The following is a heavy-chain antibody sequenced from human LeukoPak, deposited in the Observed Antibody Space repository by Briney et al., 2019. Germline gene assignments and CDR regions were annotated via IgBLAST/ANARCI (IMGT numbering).Heavy chain of an antibody. CDR2: IIPIFGTA. Sequence: SVKVSCKASGGTFSSYAISWVRQAPGQGLEWMGGIIPIFGTANYAQKFQGRVTITTDESTSTAYMELSSLRSEDTAVYYCARDLRRDYYGSGSFHLDYWGQGTLVTVSS. J-gene: IGHJ4*02. CDR3: ARDLRRDYYGSGSFHLDY. V-gene: IGHV1-69*05. CDR1: GGTFSSYA. D-gene: IGHD3-10*01.